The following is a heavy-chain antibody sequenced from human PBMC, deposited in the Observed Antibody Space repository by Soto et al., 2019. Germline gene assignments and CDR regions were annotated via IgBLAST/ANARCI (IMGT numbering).Heavy chain of an antibody. CDR2: IKEDGSEN. J-gene: IGHJ6*02. V-gene: IGHV3-7*03. CDR1: GFTFSNYW. D-gene: IGHD3-16*02. Sequence: EVQLVESGGGMVQPGGSLRLSCAGSGFTFSNYWMTWVRQAPGKGLEWVANIKEDGSENLYADSVKGRFTISRDNAKTSLYLQMNNLGTEDTAIYYCARGQIEYRVWGQGTTVTVSS. CDR3: ARGQIEYRV.